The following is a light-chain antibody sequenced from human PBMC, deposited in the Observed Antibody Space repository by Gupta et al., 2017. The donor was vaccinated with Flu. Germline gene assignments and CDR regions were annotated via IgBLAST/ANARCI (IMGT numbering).Light chain of an antibody. CDR3: SSYTSSSTPYV. V-gene: IGLV2-14*01. CDR2: EVS. Sequence: QSALPQPASVSGSPGQSITISCTGTSSDVGGYNFVSWYQQRPGKAPKLMIYEVSNRPPGVSSRFSGSKSRNTASLTISGLQADDEADYYCSSYTSSSTPYVFGTGTKVTVL. CDR1: SSDVGGYNF. J-gene: IGLJ1*01.